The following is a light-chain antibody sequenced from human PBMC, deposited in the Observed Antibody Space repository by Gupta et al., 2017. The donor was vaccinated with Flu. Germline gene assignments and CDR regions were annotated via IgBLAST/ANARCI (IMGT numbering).Light chain of an antibody. CDR1: ALPKKY. CDR2: EDS. J-gene: IGLJ2*01. V-gene: IGLV3-10*01. CDR3: YSTDSSGNHRV. Sequence: SYELTQPPSASVSPGQTARITCSGDALPKKYAYWYQQKSGQAPVLVIYEDSKRHSGIPERFSDSSSGTMATLTIRGAQVEDEADYYGYSTDSSGNHRVYGGGTKLTV.